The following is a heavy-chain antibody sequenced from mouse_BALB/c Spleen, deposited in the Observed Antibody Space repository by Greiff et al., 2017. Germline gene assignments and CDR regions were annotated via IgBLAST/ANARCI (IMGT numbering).Heavy chain of an antibody. CDR1: GYTFTSYW. J-gene: IGHJ4*01. CDR3: ASGHYDWDAMDY. Sequence: QVQLQQPGAELVKPGASVKMSCKASGYTFTSYWMHWVKQRPGQGLEWIGEINPSNGRTNYNEKFKSKATLTVDKSSSTAYMQLSSLTSEDSAVYYCASGHYDWDAMDYWGQGTSVTVSS. V-gene: IGHV1S81*02. D-gene: IGHD2-4*01. CDR2: INPSNGRT.